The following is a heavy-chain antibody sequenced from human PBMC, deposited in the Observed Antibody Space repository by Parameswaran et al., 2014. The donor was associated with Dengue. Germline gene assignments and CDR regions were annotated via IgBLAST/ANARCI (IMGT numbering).Heavy chain of an antibody. CDR3: ARGTYCGGDCYSEIDY. V-gene: IGHV1-18*01. CDR2: ISAYNGNT. D-gene: IGHD2-21*02. Sequence: RQAPGQGLEWMGWISAYNGNTNYAQKLQGRVTMTTDTSTSTAYMELRSLRSDDTAVYYCARGTYCGGDCYSEIDYWGQGTLVTVSS. J-gene: IGHJ4*02.